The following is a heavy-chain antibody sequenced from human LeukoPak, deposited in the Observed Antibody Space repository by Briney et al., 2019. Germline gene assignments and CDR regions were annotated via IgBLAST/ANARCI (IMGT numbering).Heavy chain of an antibody. CDR1: GFTFTYYG. J-gene: IGHJ4*02. CDR2: ISDDASDK. CDR3: VRDSRGYIIDY. D-gene: IGHD5-18*01. Sequence: GSLRLSCAASGFTFTYYGIHWVRQAPGKGLEWVALISDDASDKYYVDSVQGRFTVSRDKSKNTVFLQMNSLRAEDTAIYYCVRDSRGYIIDYWGQGTLVTVSS. V-gene: IGHV3-30*03.